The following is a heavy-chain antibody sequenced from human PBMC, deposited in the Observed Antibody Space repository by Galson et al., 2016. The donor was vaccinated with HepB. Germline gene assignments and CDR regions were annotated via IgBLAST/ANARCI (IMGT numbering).Heavy chain of an antibody. V-gene: IGHV1-3*01. Sequence: SVKVSCKASGYTFTNYVIHWVRQAPGQRLEWMGWIHGGNGHTEYSQKFQDRITITRDKSASTTYMELRSLMSGDTAVYYCAKGVYGGNPPSDYWGQGALVTVSS. J-gene: IGHJ4*02. CDR3: AKGVYGGNPPSDY. D-gene: IGHD4-23*01. CDR2: IHGGNGHT. CDR1: GYTFTNYV.